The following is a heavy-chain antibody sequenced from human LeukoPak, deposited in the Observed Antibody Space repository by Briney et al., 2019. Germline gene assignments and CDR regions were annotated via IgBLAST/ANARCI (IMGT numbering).Heavy chain of an antibody. J-gene: IGHJ4*02. D-gene: IGHD6-6*01. CDR1: GYSFTSYW. V-gene: IGHV5-51*01. Sequence: PGESLKISCKGSGYSFTSYWLGWVRQMPGKGLEWMGIIYPGDSDTRYSPSFQGQVTISADKSISTAYLQWSSLKASDTAMYYCARCPSIAARPFDYWGQGTLVTVSS. CDR3: ARCPSIAARPFDY. CDR2: IYPGDSDT.